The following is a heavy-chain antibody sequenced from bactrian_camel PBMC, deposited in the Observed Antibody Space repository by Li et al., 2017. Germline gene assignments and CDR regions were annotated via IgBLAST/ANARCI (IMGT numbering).Heavy chain of an antibody. CDR2: IDRDGRA. J-gene: IGHJ6*01. D-gene: IGHD2*01. V-gene: IGHV3S1*01. CDR3: AKDRYAVVGGLTDFAD. Sequence: HVQLVESGGGSVQAGGSLTVSCVASGATHMSSFCMAWVRQAPGKQREGVVSIDRDGRATYADSVKGRFTISRDNAEATLYLQLNSLNTEDTATYYCAKDRYAVVGGLTDFADWGQGTQVTVS. CDR1: GATHMSSFC.